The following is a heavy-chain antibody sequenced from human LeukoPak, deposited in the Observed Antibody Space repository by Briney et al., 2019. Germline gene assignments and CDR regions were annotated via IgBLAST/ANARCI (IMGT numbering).Heavy chain of an antibody. J-gene: IGHJ6*02. D-gene: IGHD6-13*01. V-gene: IGHV1-18*01. CDR3: ARDGLGYSSSWHSYYYGMDV. CDR1: GYTFTSYG. CDR2: ISACNGNT. Sequence: ASVKVSCKASGYTFTSYGISWVRQAPGQGLEWMGWISACNGNTNYAQKLQGRVTMTTDTSTSTAYMELRSLRSDDTAVYYCARDGLGYSSSWHSYYYGMDVWGQGTTVTVSS.